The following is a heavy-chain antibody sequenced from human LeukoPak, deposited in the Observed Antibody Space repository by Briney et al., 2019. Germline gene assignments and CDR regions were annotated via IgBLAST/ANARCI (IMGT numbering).Heavy chain of an antibody. D-gene: IGHD1-1*01. V-gene: IGHV1-8*01. CDR1: GYTFTSCD. Sequence: EASVKVSCKASGYTFTSCDINWVRQATGQGLEWMGWMNPNSGNTGYAQKFQGRVTMTRNTSISTAYMELSSLRSEDTAVYYCAASAAGRRRVKYNWFDPWGQGTLVTVSS. J-gene: IGHJ5*02. CDR2: MNPNSGNT. CDR3: AASAAGRRRVKYNWFDP.